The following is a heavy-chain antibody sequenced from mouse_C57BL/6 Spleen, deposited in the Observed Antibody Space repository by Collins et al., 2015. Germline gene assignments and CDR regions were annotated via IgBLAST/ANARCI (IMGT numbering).Heavy chain of an antibody. Sequence: IYPSDSETHYNQKFKDKATLTVDKSSSTAYMQLSSLTSEESAVYYCATSQDWYFDVWGTGTTVTVSS. CDR3: ATSQDWYFDV. V-gene: IGHV1-61*01. CDR2: IYPSDSET. J-gene: IGHJ1*03.